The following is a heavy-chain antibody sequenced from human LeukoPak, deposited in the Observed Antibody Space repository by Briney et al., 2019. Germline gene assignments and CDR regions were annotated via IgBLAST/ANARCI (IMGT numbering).Heavy chain of an antibody. J-gene: IGHJ4*02. Sequence: PGGSLRLSCAASGFTFDDYGMSWVRQAPGKGLEWVSGINWNGGSTGYADSVKGRFTISRDNAKNTLYLQMNSLRAEDTAVYYCVTTVSGYNSGWGQGTLVTVSS. CDR2: INWNGGST. D-gene: IGHD5-12*01. CDR3: VTTVSGYNSG. V-gene: IGHV3-20*04. CDR1: GFTFDDYG.